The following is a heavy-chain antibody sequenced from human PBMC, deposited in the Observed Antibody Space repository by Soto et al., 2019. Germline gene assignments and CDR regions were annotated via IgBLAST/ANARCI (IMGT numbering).Heavy chain of an antibody. Sequence: GGSLRLSCAASGFTFDDYGMSWVRQAPGKGLEWVSGINWNGGSTGYADSVKGRFTISRDNAKNSLYLQMNSLRAEDTALYYCARTGDRYWHYYYHGMDVWGQGTTVTVSS. CDR2: INWNGGST. V-gene: IGHV3-20*04. CDR1: GFTFDDYG. CDR3: ARTGDRYWHYYYHGMDV. J-gene: IGHJ6*02. D-gene: IGHD2-8*02.